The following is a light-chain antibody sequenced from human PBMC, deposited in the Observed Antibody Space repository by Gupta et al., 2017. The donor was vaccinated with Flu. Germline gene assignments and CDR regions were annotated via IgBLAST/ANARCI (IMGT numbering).Light chain of an antibody. Sequence: SQGQTATITCSEIEFRDLYVSCHQQTPEPSPLVVIYQDNQRPAGIPDLFSGTSCGTTAPTTISGTEAEDDDYYYCPKSDGTILVFGGGTKLTVL. CDR1: EFRDLY. J-gene: IGLJ2*01. CDR2: QDN. CDR3: PKSDGTILV. V-gene: IGLV3-1*01.